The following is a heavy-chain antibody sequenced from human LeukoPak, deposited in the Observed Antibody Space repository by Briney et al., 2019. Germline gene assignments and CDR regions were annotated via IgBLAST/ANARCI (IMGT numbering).Heavy chain of an antibody. CDR2: INHNAST. V-gene: IGHV4-34*01. D-gene: IGHD2-21*02. J-gene: IGHJ4*02. CDR1: GEPFRGYY. Sequence: PSESMSLTCAVYGEPFRGYYWSWLRQPPAQGLEFTWEINHNASTNYNAALKSRVTISVDASKNQCSLKLSSVTAADTAVYYCARVRGARSRVVVTAIHFDYWGQGTLVTVSS. CDR3: ARVRGARSRVVVTAIHFDY.